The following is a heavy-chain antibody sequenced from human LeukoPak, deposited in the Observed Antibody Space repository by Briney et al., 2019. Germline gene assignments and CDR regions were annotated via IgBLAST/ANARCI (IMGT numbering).Heavy chain of an antibody. D-gene: IGHD5-24*01. CDR2: ISGSGGST. V-gene: IGHV3-23*01. Sequence: HPGGSLRLSCAASGFTVSSNYMSWVRQAPGKGLEWVSVISGSGGSTYYADSVKGRFTISRDNSKNTLYLQMNSLRAEDTAVYYCAKIGRDGYKEYDYWGQGTLVTVSS. CDR3: AKIGRDGYKEYDY. CDR1: GFTVSSNY. J-gene: IGHJ4*02.